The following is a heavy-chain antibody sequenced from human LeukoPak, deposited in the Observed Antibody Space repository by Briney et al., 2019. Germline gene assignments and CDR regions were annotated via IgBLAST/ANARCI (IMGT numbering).Heavy chain of an antibody. CDR1: GGSISSYY. CDR2: IYYSGST. CDR3: ARRGIAAAGYDY. D-gene: IGHD6-13*01. J-gene: IGHJ4*02. Sequence: PSETLSLTCTVSGGSISSYYWSWIRQPPGKGLEWIGYIYYSGSTNYNPSLKSRVTISVDTSENQFSLKLSSVTAADTAVYYCARRGIAAAGYDYWGQGTLVTISS. V-gene: IGHV4-59*08.